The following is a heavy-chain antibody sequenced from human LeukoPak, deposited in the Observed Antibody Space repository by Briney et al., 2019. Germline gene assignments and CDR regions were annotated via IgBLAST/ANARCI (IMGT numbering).Heavy chain of an antibody. CDR3: VRGRVYGSGNNWFDP. V-gene: IGHV4-4*07. CDR1: GGSISSHY. Sequence: SETLSLTCSVSGGSISSHYWSWIRQPAGKGLEWIGHIYTSRSTNYNPSLKSRVTMSVDTSKKQFSPKLTSVTAADTAVYYCVRGRVYGSGNNWFDPWGQGTLVTVSS. CDR2: IYTSRST. J-gene: IGHJ5*02. D-gene: IGHD3-10*01.